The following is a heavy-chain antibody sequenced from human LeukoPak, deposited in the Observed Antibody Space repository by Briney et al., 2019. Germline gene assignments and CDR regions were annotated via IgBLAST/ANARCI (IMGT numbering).Heavy chain of an antibody. CDR2: ISGSGSTI. CDR3: ARVRSGYSHENYFDY. V-gene: IGHV3-11*04. D-gene: IGHD5-18*01. J-gene: IGHJ4*02. CDR1: GFTFSDHY. Sequence: GGSLRLSCAASGFTFSDHYMDWARQAPGKGLEWVSYISGSGSTIYYADSVKGRFTISRDNAKDSLYLQMNSLRAEDTAVYYCARVRSGYSHENYFDYWGQGTLVTVSS.